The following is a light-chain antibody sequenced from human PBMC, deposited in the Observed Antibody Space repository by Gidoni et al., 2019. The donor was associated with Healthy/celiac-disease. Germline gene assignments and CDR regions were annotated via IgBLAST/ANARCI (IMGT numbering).Light chain of an antibody. CDR1: QSVSSY. Sequence: EIVLTQSPATLSLSPGERATLSSRASQSVSSYLAWYQQKPGQAPMLLIYVASNRATGIPARFSGSVSGTDFTLTISILEPEDFAVYYCQQRSNWPPLAFGGGTKVEIK. CDR2: VAS. CDR3: QQRSNWPPLA. V-gene: IGKV3-11*01. J-gene: IGKJ4*01.